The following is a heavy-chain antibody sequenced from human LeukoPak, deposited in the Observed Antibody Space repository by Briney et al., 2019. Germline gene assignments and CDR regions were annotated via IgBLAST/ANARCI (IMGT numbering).Heavy chain of an antibody. V-gene: IGHV1-46*01. CDR2: INPNGDRT. CDR1: ENTFTNYY. D-gene: IGHD2-2*01. Sequence: ASVKVSCKASENTFTNYYMHWVRQAPGQGLEWLGIINPNGDRTNYARTFQGRVTMTRDTSTTTVYMELSSLRSEDTAVYYCARALVVGDATRKYYYYMDVWGKGTTVTVSS. CDR3: ARALVVGDATRKYYYYMDV. J-gene: IGHJ6*03.